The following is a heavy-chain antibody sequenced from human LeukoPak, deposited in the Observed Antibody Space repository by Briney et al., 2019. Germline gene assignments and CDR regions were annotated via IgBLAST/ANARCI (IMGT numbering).Heavy chain of an antibody. CDR1: GYTFTSNY. V-gene: IGHV1-46*01. J-gene: IGHJ4*02. CDR2: ISPSGGST. Sequence: ASVKVSCKAFGYTFTSNYMHWVRQAPGQGLEWMGIISPSGGSTSYAQKFQGRITLSRDTSTSTVYMELGSLRSDDTAVYYCARAVNTPIYYFEYWGQGALVTVSS. CDR3: ARAVNTPIYYFEY. D-gene: IGHD1/OR15-1a*01.